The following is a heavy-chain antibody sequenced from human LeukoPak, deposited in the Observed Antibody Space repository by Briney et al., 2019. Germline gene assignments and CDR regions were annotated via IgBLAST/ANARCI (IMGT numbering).Heavy chain of an antibody. Sequence: GGSLRLSCSASGFTFSSYAMHWVRQAPGKGLEYVSAISSNGGSTYYADSVKGRFTISRDNSKNTLYLQMSSLRAGDTAVYYCVKDNVSGVKSGYFYFDYWGQGTLVTVSS. CDR2: ISSNGGST. D-gene: IGHD5-12*01. V-gene: IGHV3-64D*06. CDR1: GFTFSSYA. CDR3: VKDNVSGVKSGYFYFDY. J-gene: IGHJ4*02.